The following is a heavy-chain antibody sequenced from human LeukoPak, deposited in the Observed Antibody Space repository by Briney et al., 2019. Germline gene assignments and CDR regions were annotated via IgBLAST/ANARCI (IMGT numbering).Heavy chain of an antibody. CDR1: GYTFTSYY. J-gene: IGHJ3*02. Sequence: SVKVSCKASGYTFTSYYMHWVRQAPGQGLEWMGGIIPIFGTANYAQKFQGRVTITTDESTSTAYMELSSLRSEDTAVYYCASPTVTSPDAFDIWGQGTMVTVSS. D-gene: IGHD4-17*01. CDR3: ASPTVTSPDAFDI. CDR2: IIPIFGTA. V-gene: IGHV1-69*05.